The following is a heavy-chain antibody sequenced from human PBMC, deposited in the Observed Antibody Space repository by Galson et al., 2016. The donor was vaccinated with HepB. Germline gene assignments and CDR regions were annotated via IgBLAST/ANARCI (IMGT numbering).Heavy chain of an antibody. CDR2: ISSSGSAE. CDR1: GFSFSDYY. Sequence: SLRLSCAASGFSFSDYYMNWIRQAPGKGLEWVSYISSSGSAEKYADSVQGRFTNSRDNAKNSMYLQMNSLRVEDTAVYYCARDRSNYAGPYYGLDVWGEGTTVTVSS. D-gene: IGHD4-11*01. CDR3: ARDRSNYAGPYYGLDV. V-gene: IGHV3-11*01. J-gene: IGHJ6*04.